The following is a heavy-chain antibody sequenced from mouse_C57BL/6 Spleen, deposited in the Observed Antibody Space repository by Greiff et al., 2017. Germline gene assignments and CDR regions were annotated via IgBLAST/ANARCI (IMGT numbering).Heavy chain of an antibody. Sequence: QVQLQQPGAELVRPGSSVKLSCKASGYTFTSYWMHWVKQRPIQGLEWIGNIDPSDSETHYNQKFTDKATLTVAKSSSTAYMQLSSLTSEDSAVYYCASRTVVALRYFDVWGTGTTVTVSS. CDR1: GYTFTSYW. V-gene: IGHV1-52*01. CDR3: ASRTVVALRYFDV. D-gene: IGHD1-1*01. CDR2: IDPSDSET. J-gene: IGHJ1*03.